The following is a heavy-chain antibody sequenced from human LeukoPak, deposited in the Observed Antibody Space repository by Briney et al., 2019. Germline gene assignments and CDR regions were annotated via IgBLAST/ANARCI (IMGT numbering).Heavy chain of an antibody. J-gene: IGHJ3*02. V-gene: IGHV4-34*01. CDR1: GGSFSGYY. Sequence: SETLSLTCAVYGGSFSGYYWSWIRQPPGKGLEWIGEINHSGSTNYNPSLKSRVTISVDTSKNQFSLKLSSVTAADTAVYYCARLSGAVVVPAADDAFDIWGQGTMVTVS. CDR2: INHSGST. D-gene: IGHD2-2*01. CDR3: ARLSGAVVVPAADDAFDI.